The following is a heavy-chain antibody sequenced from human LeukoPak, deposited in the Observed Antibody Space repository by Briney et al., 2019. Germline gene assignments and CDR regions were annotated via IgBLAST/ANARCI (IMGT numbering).Heavy chain of an antibody. J-gene: IGHJ4*02. CDR2: IYTSGST. Sequence: KTSETLCLSCTASGGTISSYYWSWIRQPPGKGLEWIGYIYTSGSTNYNASLKSRVTISVDTSKNQFSLKLSSGPAADTAVYYCARRALGSDYWGQGTLVTVSS. V-gene: IGHV4-4*09. CDR1: GGTISSYY. D-gene: IGHD7-27*01. CDR3: ARRALGSDY.